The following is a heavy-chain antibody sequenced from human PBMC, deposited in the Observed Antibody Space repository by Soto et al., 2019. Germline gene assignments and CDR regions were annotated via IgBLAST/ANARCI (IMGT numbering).Heavy chain of an antibody. CDR1: GFTFSSYG. Sequence: WGSLRLSCAASGFTFSSYGMHWVRQAPGKGLEWVAVIWYDGSNKYYADSVKGRFTISRDNSKNTLYLQMNSLRAEDTAVYYCAREPSLREWPYYFDYGGKGTLVTVSS. J-gene: IGHJ4*02. CDR3: AREPSLREWPYYFDY. CDR2: IWYDGSNK. V-gene: IGHV3-33*01. D-gene: IGHD2-15*01.